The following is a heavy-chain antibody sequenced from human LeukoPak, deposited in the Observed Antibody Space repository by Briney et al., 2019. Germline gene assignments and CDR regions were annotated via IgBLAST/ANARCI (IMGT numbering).Heavy chain of an antibody. J-gene: IGHJ4*02. V-gene: IGHV4-39*01. CDR1: GGLPSSTIPC. D-gene: IGHD2-21*01. Sequence: PSETLSHTSSDSGGLPSSTIPCSGSIRQPPGKGLEWIASIYYNGITYYNAYLESGVTTSVGTSGNQFSLRLRSVRAADTSAFYCARQPTVRRDAVVSKFDYWGQGTLVTVSS. CDR3: ARQPTVRRDAVVSKFDY. CDR2: IYYNGIT.